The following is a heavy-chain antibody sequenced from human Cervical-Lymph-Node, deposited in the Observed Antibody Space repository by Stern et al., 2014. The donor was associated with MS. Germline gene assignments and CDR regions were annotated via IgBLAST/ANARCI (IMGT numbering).Heavy chain of an antibody. J-gene: IGHJ6*02. CDR1: GASFSTFS. V-gene: IGHV1-69*06. D-gene: IGHD5-24*01. Sequence: HVQLMLSGAEVRKPGSSVKVSCKASGASFSTFSISWVRPAPGQGLAWLGGIFPLFYTAQYAQRFQHRVTISADKTTNTVYMELRSLRYEDTAVYYCARDPPEMTKPPHNKGVDAWGQGTTVTVSS. CDR2: IFPLFYTA. CDR3: ARDPPEMTKPPHNKGVDA.